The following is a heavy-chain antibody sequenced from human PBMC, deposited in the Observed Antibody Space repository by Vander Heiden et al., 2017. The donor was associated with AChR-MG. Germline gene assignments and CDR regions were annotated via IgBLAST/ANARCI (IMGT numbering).Heavy chain of an antibody. D-gene: IGHD3-16*01. J-gene: IGHJ6*03. CDR2: SDPSGSV. CDR3: AKGYDSRQSPPHLAGRGFLKYYSYMDI. CDR1: GGSLSAYS. V-gene: IGHV4-34*01. Sequence: QVQLQQWGTGLLKPSETLSLNCAVYGGSLSAYSWSWIRQSPGKGLEWIGESDPSGSVNYNPVLKSRVTISVDRSKNLFSLILTSVTAADTAVYYCAKGYDSRQSPPHLAGRGFLKYYSYMDIWGNGTSVIV.